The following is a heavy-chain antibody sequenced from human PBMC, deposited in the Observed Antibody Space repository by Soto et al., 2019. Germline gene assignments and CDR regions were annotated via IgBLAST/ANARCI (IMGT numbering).Heavy chain of an antibody. D-gene: IGHD3-10*01. CDR3: AREWSTSGDLDY. Sequence: QVQLVESGGGVVQPGRSLRLSCAASGFTFSSHSIQWVRQAPGKGLEWVAVISYDGSIKYYADSVKGRFTISRDNSKHTAYLQMNSLRAEDTAVFYCAREWSTSGDLDYWGQGSLVIFSS. CDR1: GFTFSSHS. CDR2: ISYDGSIK. J-gene: IGHJ4*02. V-gene: IGHV3-30-3*01.